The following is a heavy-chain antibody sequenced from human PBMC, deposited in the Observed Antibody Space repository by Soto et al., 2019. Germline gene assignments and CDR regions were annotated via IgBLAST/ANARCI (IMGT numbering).Heavy chain of an antibody. D-gene: IGHD3-3*01. CDR1: GGSVCSGDYY. Sequence: CTVSGGSVCSGDYYWSWIGKPLGTGLEWIGDIYSSGSTYYNVSLKSRVTISVDTFECQCSLTRSSVTAADTAVSYGARGDSNYDFWCGYFSRETKDVWGHCTTGTVSS. V-gene: IGHV4-30-4*01. J-gene: IGHJ6*02. CDR3: ARGDSNYDFWCGYFSRETKDV. CDR2: IYSSGST.